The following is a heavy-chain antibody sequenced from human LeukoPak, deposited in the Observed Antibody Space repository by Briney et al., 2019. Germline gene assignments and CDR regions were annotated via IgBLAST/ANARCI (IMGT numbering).Heavy chain of an antibody. J-gene: IGHJ4*02. CDR3: ARVADIVATIFDY. CDR2: IYYSGST. D-gene: IGHD5-12*01. Sequence: SETLSLTCTVSGGSISSSSYYWGWIRQPPGKGLEWIGSIYYSGSTYYNPSLRSRVTISVDTSKNQFSLKLSSVTAADTAVYYCARVADIVATIFDYWGQGTLVTVSS. V-gene: IGHV4-39*07. CDR1: GGSISSSSYY.